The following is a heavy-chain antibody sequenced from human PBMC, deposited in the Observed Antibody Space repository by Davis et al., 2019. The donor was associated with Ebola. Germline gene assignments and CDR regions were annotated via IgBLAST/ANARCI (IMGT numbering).Heavy chain of an antibody. CDR2: IDYRGSS. V-gene: IGHV4-59*08. J-gene: IGHJ6*04. D-gene: IGHD6-6*01. CDR1: RGSISSYY. CDR3: VRLSIVAPETLYYNYDVDV. Sequence: MPSETLSLTCTVSRGSISSYYWSWIRQSPGKGPEWIGNIDYRGSSYYNPSLKSRVTISVDTSKSQFSLRLSSVSAADTAMYYCVRLSIVAPETLYYNYDVDVWGKGTTVTVSS.